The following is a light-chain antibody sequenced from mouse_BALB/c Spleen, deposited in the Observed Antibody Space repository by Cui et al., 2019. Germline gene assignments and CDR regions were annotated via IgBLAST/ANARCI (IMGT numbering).Light chain of an antibody. V-gene: IGKV6-25*01. CDR2: WAS. Sequence: DIFITLSHNFFSTSVGDRVRITCKARQDVSTAVAWYQQKPGQSPKLLIYWASTRHTGVPDRFTGSGSGTDYTLTISSVQAEDLALYYCQQHYSTPFTFGSGTKLEIK. CDR1: QDVSTA. CDR3: QQHYSTPFT. J-gene: IGKJ4*01.